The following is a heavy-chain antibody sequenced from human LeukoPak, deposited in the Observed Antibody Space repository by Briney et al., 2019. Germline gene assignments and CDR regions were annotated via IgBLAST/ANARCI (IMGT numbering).Heavy chain of an antibody. Sequence: KPSETLSLTCTVSGGSISSYYWSWIRQPPGKGLEWIGYIYYSGSTNYNPSLKSRVTISVDTSKNQFSLKLSSVTAADTAVYYCARGPDYYDSSGYYPNLWFDLWGRGTLVTVSS. D-gene: IGHD3-22*01. CDR1: GGSISSYY. J-gene: IGHJ2*01. CDR3: ARGPDYYDSSGYYPNLWFDL. V-gene: IGHV4-59*01. CDR2: IYYSGST.